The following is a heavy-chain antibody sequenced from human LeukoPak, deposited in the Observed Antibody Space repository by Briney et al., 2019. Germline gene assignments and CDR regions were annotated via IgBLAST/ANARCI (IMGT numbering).Heavy chain of an antibody. D-gene: IGHD6-19*01. V-gene: IGHV3-21*01. CDR1: GFPFSSYS. CDR3: ARGKYSSGWFDY. CDR2: ISNSGDDT. J-gene: IGHJ4*02. Sequence: PGGSLRLSCAASGFPFSSYSMAWVRQAPGKGLEWVSVISNSGDDTYYADSVKGRFTISRDNAKNSLYLQMNSLRAEDTAVYYCARGKYSSGWFDYWGQGTLVTVSS.